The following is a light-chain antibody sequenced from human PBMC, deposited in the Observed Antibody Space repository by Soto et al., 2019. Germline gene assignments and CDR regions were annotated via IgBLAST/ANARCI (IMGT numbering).Light chain of an antibody. CDR2: DVN. J-gene: IGLJ1*01. CDR3: FLKISGFIYA. V-gene: IGLV2-14*01. CDR1: NTDLGVYGY. Sequence: QSALAQPASVSGSFGQSITISCSGPNTDLGVYGYVSWYQHHPGKAPQLLIYDVNIRPSGISDRFSGSKSGDTASLTISGLLPEDEAHYFCFLKISGFIYAFGTGTKLTVL.